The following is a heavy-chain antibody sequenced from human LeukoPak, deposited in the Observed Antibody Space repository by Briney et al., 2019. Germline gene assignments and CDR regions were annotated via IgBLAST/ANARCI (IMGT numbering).Heavy chain of an antibody. CDR1: GYTFTSYD. CDR3: ARDGAPGYSYGGY. V-gene: IGHV1-8*03. Sequence: ASVKVSCKASGYTFTSYDINWVRQATGQGLEWMGWMNPNSGNTGYAQKFQGRITITRNTSISTAYMELSSLRSEDTAVYYCARDGAPGYSYGGYWGQGTLVTVSS. CDR2: MNPNSGNT. D-gene: IGHD5-18*01. J-gene: IGHJ4*02.